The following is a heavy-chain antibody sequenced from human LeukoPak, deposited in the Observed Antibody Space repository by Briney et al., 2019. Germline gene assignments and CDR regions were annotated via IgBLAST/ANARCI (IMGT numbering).Heavy chain of an antibody. Sequence: GGSLRLSCAASAFTLSSYAMSWVRQAPGKGLEWVSAISGSGGSTYYADSVKGRFTISRDNSKNTLYLQMNSLRAEDTAVYYCASRANWESQDGGFDYWGQGTLVTVSS. V-gene: IGHV3-23*01. CDR1: AFTLSSYA. D-gene: IGHD7-27*01. CDR2: ISGSGGST. CDR3: ASRANWESQDGGFDY. J-gene: IGHJ4*02.